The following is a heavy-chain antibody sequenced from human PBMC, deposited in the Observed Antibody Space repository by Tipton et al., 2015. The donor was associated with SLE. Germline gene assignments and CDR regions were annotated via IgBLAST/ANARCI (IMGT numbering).Heavy chain of an antibody. CDR3: ARGGRIAIFGVATDGPFDI. J-gene: IGHJ3*02. CDR1: GESISSSSYY. V-gene: IGHV4-39*07. Sequence: TLSLTCTVSGESISSSSYYWGWIRQPPGKGLEWIGSIYYSGSTYYNPSLKSRVTISVDTSKNQFSLKLSSVTAADTAVYYCARGGRIAIFGVATDGPFDIWGQGTMVTVSS. CDR2: IYYSGST. D-gene: IGHD3-3*01.